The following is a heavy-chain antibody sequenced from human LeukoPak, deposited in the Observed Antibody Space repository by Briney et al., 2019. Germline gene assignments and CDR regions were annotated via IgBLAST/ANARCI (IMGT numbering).Heavy chain of an antibody. Sequence: GGSLRLSCAASGFTFSSYSMSWVRQAPGKGLEWVSSIRSSSSYIYYADSVKGRFTISRDNAKNSLYLQMNSLRAEDTAVYYCARVSYDILTGYSYIDYWGQGTLVTVSS. CDR2: IRSSSSYI. D-gene: IGHD3-9*01. J-gene: IGHJ4*02. CDR3: ARVSYDILTGYSYIDY. V-gene: IGHV3-21*01. CDR1: GFTFSSYS.